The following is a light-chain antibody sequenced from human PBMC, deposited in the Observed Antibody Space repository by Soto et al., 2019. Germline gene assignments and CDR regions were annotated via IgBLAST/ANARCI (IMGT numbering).Light chain of an antibody. J-gene: IGKJ1*01. V-gene: IGKV3-15*01. Sequence: IVMTQSPSTLSVSPWGSAPVSCRASQSISGTLAWYQQKPGQAPRLLIYGASTRATSFPARFSGSGSGTDFTLTISSLQSEDFAVYYCQQYNNWPWTFGQGTEVDIK. CDR1: QSISGT. CDR2: GAS. CDR3: QQYNNWPWT.